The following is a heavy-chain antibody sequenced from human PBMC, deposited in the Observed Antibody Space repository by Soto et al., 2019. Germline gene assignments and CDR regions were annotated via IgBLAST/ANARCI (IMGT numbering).Heavy chain of an antibody. CDR3: VGEGRGCFDF. Sequence: GGSLRLSCAASGFIFTNYAMNWVRQAPGKGLEWVSVIGGRGNSAYYADSVQGRFTISRDNSKNTLSLQMSSLTADDTAIYYCVGEGRGCFDFWGRGTMVTVS. D-gene: IGHD6-19*01. V-gene: IGHV3-23*01. CDR1: GFIFTNYA. CDR2: IGGRGNSA. J-gene: IGHJ3*01.